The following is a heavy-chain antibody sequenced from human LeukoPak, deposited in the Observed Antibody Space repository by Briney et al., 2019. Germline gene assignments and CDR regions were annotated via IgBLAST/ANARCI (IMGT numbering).Heavy chain of an antibody. CDR2: IKQDGSEK. CDR1: GFTFSNYW. Sequence: GGSLRLSCAASGFTFSNYWMSWVRQAPGKGLEWVANIKQDGSEKYYVDSVKGRFTISRDNAKNSLYLQMNSLRAEDTAVYYCAGTSGMGYYYYMDVWGKGTTVTVSS. V-gene: IGHV3-7*01. CDR3: AGTSGMGYYYYMDV. D-gene: IGHD6-13*01. J-gene: IGHJ6*03.